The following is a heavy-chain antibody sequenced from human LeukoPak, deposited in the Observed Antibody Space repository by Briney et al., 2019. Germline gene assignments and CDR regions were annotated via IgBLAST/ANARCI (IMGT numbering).Heavy chain of an antibody. V-gene: IGHV3-23*01. CDR1: GFTFSSYA. CDR2: ISGSGFT. D-gene: IGHD6-6*01. CDR3: ARGLYSSSP. J-gene: IGHJ4*02. Sequence: GGSLRLSCAASGFTFSSYAMSWVRQAPGKGLDWVSAISGSGFTYYADSVKGRFKISRDNSKNTLYLQMNSLRAEDTAVYYCARGLYSSSPWGQGNLVTVSS.